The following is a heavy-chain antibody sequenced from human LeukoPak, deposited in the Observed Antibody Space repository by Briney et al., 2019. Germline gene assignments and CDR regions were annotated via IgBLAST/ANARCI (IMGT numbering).Heavy chain of an antibody. D-gene: IGHD3-22*01. CDR3: ARLVVVNPDAFDI. CDR2: IYYSGST. J-gene: IGHJ3*02. Sequence: SETLSLTCTVSGGSISSYYWSWIRQPPGKGLEWIGYIYYSGSTNYNPSLKSQVTISVDTSKNQFSLKLSSVAAADTAVYYCARLVVVNPDAFDIWGQGTMVTVSS. CDR1: GGSISSYY. V-gene: IGHV4-59*08.